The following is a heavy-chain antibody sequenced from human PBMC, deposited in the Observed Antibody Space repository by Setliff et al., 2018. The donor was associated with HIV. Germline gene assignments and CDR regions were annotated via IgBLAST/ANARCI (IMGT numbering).Heavy chain of an antibody. Sequence: PSETLSLTCTVSGGSISSYYWSWIRQPPGKGLEWIGYIHHSGSTNYSPSLKSRVTISLGTSQNQFSLKLSSVTAADTAIYYCARVRRFGEFSPNYYGMDVWGQGTTVTVSS. CDR3: ARVRRFGEFSPNYYGMDV. CDR1: GGSISSYY. D-gene: IGHD3-10*01. CDR2: IHHSGST. J-gene: IGHJ6*02. V-gene: IGHV4-59*12.